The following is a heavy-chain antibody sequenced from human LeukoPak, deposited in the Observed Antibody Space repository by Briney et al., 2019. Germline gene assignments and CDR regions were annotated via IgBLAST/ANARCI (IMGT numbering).Heavy chain of an antibody. CDR1: GGSISYYY. V-gene: IGHV4-59*01. Sequence: SETLSLTCTVSGGSISYYYWGWIRQPPGKGLEWIGYIYYSGNTDYNPSLKSRVTMSVDTSRNQFSLRLTSVTAADPAVYYCARAGPRRDGYNVDYWGQGTLVTVSS. J-gene: IGHJ4*02. CDR3: ARAGPRRDGYNVDY. CDR2: IYYSGNT. D-gene: IGHD5-24*01.